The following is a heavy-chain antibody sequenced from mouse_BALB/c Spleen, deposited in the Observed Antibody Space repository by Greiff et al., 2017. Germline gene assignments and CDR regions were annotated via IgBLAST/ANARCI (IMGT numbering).Heavy chain of an antibody. CDR3: ARRIFDYFDY. J-gene: IGHJ2*01. CDR2: ISYSGST. Sequence: VQLKESGPGLVKPSQSLSLTCTVTGYSITSDYAWNWIRQFPGNKLEWMGYISYSGSTSYNPSLKSRISITRDTSKNQFFLQLNSVTTEDTATYYCARRIFDYFDYWGQGTTLTVSS. V-gene: IGHV3-2*02. CDR1: GYSITSDYA.